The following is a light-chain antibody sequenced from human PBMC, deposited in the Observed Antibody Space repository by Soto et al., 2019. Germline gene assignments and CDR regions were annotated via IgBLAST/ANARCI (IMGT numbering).Light chain of an antibody. J-gene: IGKJ1*01. CDR1: QTISKY. CDR3: QHYNSYPEA. Sequence: DVQMTQSPSSLSASVGDRVTITCPASQTISKYLNWYQWKPGKAPKLLIYAASTLQSGVPSRFSGSGSGTDFTLTISCLKYEDFATYYCQHYNSYPEAFGQGTKVDI. V-gene: IGKV1-16*01. CDR2: AAS.